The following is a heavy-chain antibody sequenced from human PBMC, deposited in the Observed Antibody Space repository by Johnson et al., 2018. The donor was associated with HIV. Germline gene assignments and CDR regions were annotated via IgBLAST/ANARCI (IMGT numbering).Heavy chain of an antibody. D-gene: IGHD2-15*01. CDR1: RFTFNSYA. Sequence: QVQLVESGGGVVQPGRSLRLSCAASRFTFNSYAMHWVRQAPGKGLEWVAVISYDGSNKYYADSVKGRFTISRDNSKTTLYLQMNSLRDEDTAVYYCARDPDVTPGAFDIWGQGTMVTVSS. CDR2: ISYDGSNK. J-gene: IGHJ3*02. V-gene: IGHV3-30-3*01. CDR3: ARDPDVTPGAFDI.